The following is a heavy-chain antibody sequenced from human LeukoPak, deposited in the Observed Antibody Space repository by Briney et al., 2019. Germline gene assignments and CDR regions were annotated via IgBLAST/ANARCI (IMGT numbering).Heavy chain of an antibody. CDR3: ATQTGYSGSFFGPLDY. J-gene: IGHJ4*02. CDR2: IDNSGNTI. Sequence: GGSLRLSCAASGFTFSDYYMSWIRQAPGKGLEWLSYIDNSGNTIYYADSVKGRFSISRDNAKTSLYLQMNSLRAEDTAMYYCATQTGYSGSFFGPLDYWGQGTLVTVSS. D-gene: IGHD1-26*01. CDR1: GFTFSDYY. V-gene: IGHV3-11*01.